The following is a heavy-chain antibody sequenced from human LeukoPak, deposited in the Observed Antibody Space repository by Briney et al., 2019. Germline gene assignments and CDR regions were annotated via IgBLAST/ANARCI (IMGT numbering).Heavy chain of an antibody. CDR2: ISSSGSTI. V-gene: IGHV3-48*04. CDR1: EFTFSSYS. D-gene: IGHD2-15*01. Sequence: GGSLRLSCAASEFTFSSYSMNWVRQAPGKGLEWVSYISSSGSTIYYADSVKGRFTISRDNAKNSLYLQMNSLRAEDTAVYYCARGAFQCSGGSCYTGGADNYYYYYYGMDVWGQGTTVTVSS. J-gene: IGHJ6*02. CDR3: ARGAFQCSGGSCYTGGADNYYYYYYGMDV.